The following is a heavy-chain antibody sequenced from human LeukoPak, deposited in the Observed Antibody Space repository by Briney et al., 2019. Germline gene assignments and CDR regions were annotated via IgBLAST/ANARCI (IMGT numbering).Heavy chain of an antibody. CDR3: ARDLRLLPYYYYGMDV. CDR1: GYTFTSYY. Sequence: ASVKVSCKASGYTFTSYYMRWVRQAPGQGLEWMGIINPSGGSTSYAQKLQGRVTMTTDTSTSTAYMELRSLRSDDTAVYYCARDLRLLPYYYYGMDVWGQGTTVTVSS. D-gene: IGHD3-22*01. V-gene: IGHV1-46*01. CDR2: INPSGGST. J-gene: IGHJ6*02.